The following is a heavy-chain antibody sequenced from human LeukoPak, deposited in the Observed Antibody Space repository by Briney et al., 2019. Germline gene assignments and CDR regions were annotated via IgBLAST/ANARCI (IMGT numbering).Heavy chain of an antibody. CDR2: IYYSGST. Sequence: SETLSLTCTASGGSISSYYWSWIRQPPGKGLEWIGYIYYSGSTNYNPSLKSRVTISVDTSKNQFSLKLSSVTAADTAVYYCARVVPEGYSDYWGQGTLVTVSS. CDR1: GGSISSYY. V-gene: IGHV4-59*01. CDR3: ARVVPEGYSDY. J-gene: IGHJ4*02. D-gene: IGHD2-2*02.